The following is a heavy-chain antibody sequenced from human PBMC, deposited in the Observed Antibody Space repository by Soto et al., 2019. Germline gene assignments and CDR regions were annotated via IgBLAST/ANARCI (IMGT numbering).Heavy chain of an antibody. CDR3: ARVTVNNVLAGPFDY. Sequence: GASVKVSCKASGYTFTSYFLHWVRHAPGQGLEWMGIINPGAGSTTYAQNFQGRVTMTSDTSTSTVFMELSSLRSDDTAVYYCARVTVNNVLAGPFDYWGQGTLVTVSS. D-gene: IGHD3-9*01. CDR2: INPGAGST. J-gene: IGHJ4*02. V-gene: IGHV1-46*03. CDR1: GYTFTSYF.